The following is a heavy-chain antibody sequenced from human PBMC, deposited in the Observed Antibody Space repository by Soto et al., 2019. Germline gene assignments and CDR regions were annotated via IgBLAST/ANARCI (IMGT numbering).Heavy chain of an antibody. D-gene: IGHD1-7*01. CDR2: ISSSGSTI. CDR1: GFTFKNYE. CDR3: ARDGGTALLGYHYFYGMDV. J-gene: IGHJ6*02. Sequence: GGSLRLSCAASGFTFKNYEMNWVRQAPGKGLEWVSYISSSGSTIYYADPVKGRFTISRENAKDSLYLQMNSLRVEDTAVYYCARDGGTALLGYHYFYGMDVWGQGTTVTVSS. V-gene: IGHV3-48*03.